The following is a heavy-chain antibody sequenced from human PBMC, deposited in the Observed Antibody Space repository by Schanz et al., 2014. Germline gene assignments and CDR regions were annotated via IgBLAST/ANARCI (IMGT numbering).Heavy chain of an antibody. J-gene: IGHJ5*02. Sequence: EVQLAESGGGLVQPGGSLRLSCAASGFTLSNYAMSWVRQAPGKGLEWVSALSEGCGGTHYADSVRGRFTISSDSSKNTLYLQMSSLRADDTAVYYCAKAADWPVTRFDPWGQGTLVTVSS. D-gene: IGHD3-9*01. CDR3: AKAADWPVTRFDP. CDR1: GFTLSNYA. V-gene: IGHV3-23*04. CDR2: LSEGCGGT.